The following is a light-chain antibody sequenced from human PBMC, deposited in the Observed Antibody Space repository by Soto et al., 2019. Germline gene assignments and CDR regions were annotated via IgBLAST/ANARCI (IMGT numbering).Light chain of an antibody. Sequence: SYELTQPPSVSVAPGQTARITCGGNNIGSKSVHWYQQKPGQAPVLVVHDDSDRPSGIPERFSGSNSGNTATLTISRVEAGDEADYYCQVWDSSSDLVVFGGGTKLTVL. CDR3: QVWDSSSDLVV. CDR2: DDS. V-gene: IGLV3-21*02. J-gene: IGLJ2*01. CDR1: NIGSKS.